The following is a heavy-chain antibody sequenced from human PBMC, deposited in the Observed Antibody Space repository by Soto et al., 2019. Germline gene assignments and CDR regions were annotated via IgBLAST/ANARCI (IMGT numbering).Heavy chain of an antibody. CDR1: GYTFTSFG. CDR2: ISAYNGNT. V-gene: IGHV1-18*01. D-gene: IGHD2-8*01. Sequence: GAPVKVSFKASGYTFTSFGISWVPTAPGKGAEWMGWISAYNGNTNYAQKLQGRVAMTTDTSTSTAYMELRSLRSDDTAVYYCARAPGYCTNGVCSAEYFQQWGQGTLVTVSS. CDR3: ARAPGYCTNGVCSAEYFQQ. J-gene: IGHJ1*01.